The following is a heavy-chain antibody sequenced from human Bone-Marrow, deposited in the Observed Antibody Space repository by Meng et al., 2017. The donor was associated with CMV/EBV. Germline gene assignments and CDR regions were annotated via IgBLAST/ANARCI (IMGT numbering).Heavy chain of an antibody. Sequence: SGGSISSSNLWSWVRQPPGKGLEWIGEIYHSGSTNYNPSLKSRVTISVDKSKNQFSLKLSSVTAADTAVYYCARVTYSSSWYDAFDIWGQGTMVTVS. CDR2: IYHSGST. J-gene: IGHJ3*02. V-gene: IGHV4-4*02. CDR1: GGSISSSNL. CDR3: ARVTYSSSWYDAFDI. D-gene: IGHD6-13*01.